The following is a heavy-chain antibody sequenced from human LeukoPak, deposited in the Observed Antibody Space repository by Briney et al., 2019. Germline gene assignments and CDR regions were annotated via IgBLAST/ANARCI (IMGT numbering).Heavy chain of an antibody. V-gene: IGHV1-69*06. J-gene: IGHJ6*03. Sequence: SVKVSCMASGGTFSSYAISWVRQAPGHGLEWMGGIIPIFGTANYAQKFQGRVTITADKSTSTAYMELSSVRSEDTAVYYCAGTYYDILTGYYHPHYYYYYMDVWGKGTTVTVSS. CDR1: GGTFSSYA. D-gene: IGHD3-9*01. CDR2: IIPIFGTA. CDR3: AGTYYDILTGYYHPHYYYYYMDV.